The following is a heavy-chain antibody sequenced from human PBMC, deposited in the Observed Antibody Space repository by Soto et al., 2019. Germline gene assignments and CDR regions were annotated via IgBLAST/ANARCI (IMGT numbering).Heavy chain of an antibody. Sequence: QVQLVQSGAEVKKPGASVKVSCKASGYTFTSYAMHWVRQAPGQRLEWMGWINAGNGNTKYSQKFQGRVTITRDTSASTAYRELSSLRSEDTAMYYCARGSGVVVPAASHYYYYYGMDFWGQGTTVTVSS. CDR1: GYTFTSYA. V-gene: IGHV1-3*01. CDR2: INAGNGNT. CDR3: ARGSGVVVPAASHYYYYYGMDF. J-gene: IGHJ6*02. D-gene: IGHD2-2*01.